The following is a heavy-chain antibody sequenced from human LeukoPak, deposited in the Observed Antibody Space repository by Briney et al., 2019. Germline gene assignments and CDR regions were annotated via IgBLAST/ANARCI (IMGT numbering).Heavy chain of an antibody. Sequence: ASVKVSCKASGHTYNTYYMHWVRHAPGQGLEWMGIINPSGGSATYSQNFQGRVTMTRDTSTTTVYMELTSLRSEDTAVYYCATDGHPGAHPGLKSHGFDFWGQGTLVTVSS. CDR2: INPSGGSA. CDR1: GHTYNTYY. CDR3: ATDGHPGAHPGLKSHGFDF. V-gene: IGHV1-46*02. D-gene: IGHD1-1*01. J-gene: IGHJ4*02.